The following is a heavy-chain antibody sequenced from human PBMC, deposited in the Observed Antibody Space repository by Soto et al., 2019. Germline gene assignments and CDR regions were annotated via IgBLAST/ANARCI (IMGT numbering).Heavy chain of an antibody. Sequence: QVQLVQSGAEVKKPESSVKVSCKAPGGTFSTYAISWVRQAPGQGLEWMGGVIPMFGTANYTQRFQDRVTITAEESTNTVYMELSRLRSENTAVYFCASGIQLWLRRRNNGYSGWGKGTLVTVSS. CDR2: VIPMFGTA. V-gene: IGHV1-69*12. D-gene: IGHD5-18*01. J-gene: IGHJ4*02. CDR3: ASGIQLWLRRRNNGYSG. CDR1: GGTFSTYA.